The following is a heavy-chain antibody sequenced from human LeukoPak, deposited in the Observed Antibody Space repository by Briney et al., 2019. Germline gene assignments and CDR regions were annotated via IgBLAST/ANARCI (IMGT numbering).Heavy chain of an antibody. CDR1: GGSISSGGYS. J-gene: IGHJ4*02. CDR3: ATAPEVGAATLPVY. D-gene: IGHD1-14*01. CDR2: IYHSGST. V-gene: IGHV4-30-2*01. Sequence: SQTLSLTCAVSGGSISSGGYSWSWIRQPPGKGLEWIGYIYHSGSTYYNPSLKSRVTISVDRSKNQFSLKLSSVTAADTAVYYCATAPEVGAATLPVYWGQGTLVTVSS.